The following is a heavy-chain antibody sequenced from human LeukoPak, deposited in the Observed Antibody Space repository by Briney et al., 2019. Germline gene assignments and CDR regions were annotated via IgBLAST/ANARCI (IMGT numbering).Heavy chain of an antibody. CDR1: GFTFSDYY. CDR2: ISSSSSST. D-gene: IGHD1-14*01. Sequence: GGSLRLSCAASGFTFSDYYMSWMRQAPGKGLECISYISSSSSSTKYADSVKGRFTISRDNAKNSLYLQMNSLRAEDTAEYYCARGTGEVGTITDAFDVWGQGTMVTVSS. V-gene: IGHV3-11*06. J-gene: IGHJ3*01. CDR3: ARGTGEVGTITDAFDV.